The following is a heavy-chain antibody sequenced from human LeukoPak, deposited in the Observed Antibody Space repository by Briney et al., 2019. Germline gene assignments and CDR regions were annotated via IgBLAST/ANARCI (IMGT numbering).Heavy chain of an antibody. D-gene: IGHD3-10*01. CDR1: GGSISSGGYY. V-gene: IGHV4-30-2*01. CDR2: IYHSGST. J-gene: IGHJ3*02. Sequence: SETLSLTCTVSGGSISSGGYYWSWIRQPPGKGLEWIGYIYHSGSTYYNPSLKSRVTISVDRSKNQFSLKLSSVTAADTAVYYCARDADGSGAQVAFDIWGQGTMVTVSS. CDR3: ARDADGSGAQVAFDI.